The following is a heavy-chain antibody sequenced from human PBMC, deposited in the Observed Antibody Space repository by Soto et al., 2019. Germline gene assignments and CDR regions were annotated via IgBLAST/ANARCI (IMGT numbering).Heavy chain of an antibody. CDR2: INPSGGST. CDR1: GYTFTSYY. D-gene: IGHD4-17*01. J-gene: IGHJ3*02. CDR3: ARTVTTFDAFDI. Sequence: ASVKVSCKASGYTFTSYYMHWVRQAPGQGLEWMGIINPSGGSTSYAQKFQGRVTMTRDTSTSAVYMELSSLRSEDTAVYYCARTVTTFDAFDIWGQGTMVTVSS. V-gene: IGHV1-46*01.